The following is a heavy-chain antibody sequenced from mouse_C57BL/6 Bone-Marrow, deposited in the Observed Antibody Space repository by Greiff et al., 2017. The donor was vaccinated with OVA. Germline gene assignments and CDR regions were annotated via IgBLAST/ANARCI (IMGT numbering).Heavy chain of an antibody. D-gene: IGHD1-1*01. CDR2: INPNNGGT. CDR1: GYTFTDYN. CDR3: AITTVVYYYAMDY. J-gene: IGHJ4*01. V-gene: IGHV1-18*01. Sequence: VQLQQSGPELVKPGASVKIPCKASGYTFTDYNMDWVKQSHGKSLEWIGDINPNNGGTIYNQKFKGKATLTVDKSSSTAYMELSSLTSEDTAVYYCAITTVVYYYAMDYWGQGTSVTVSS.